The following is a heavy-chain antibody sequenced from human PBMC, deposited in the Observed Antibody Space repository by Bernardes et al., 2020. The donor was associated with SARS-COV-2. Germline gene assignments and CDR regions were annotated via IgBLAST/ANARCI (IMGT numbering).Heavy chain of an antibody. D-gene: IGHD5-12*01. Sequence: GGSLRLSCAASGFTFSNYWMHWVRQAPGKGLVWVSRINSDGSSTSYADSVKGRFAISRDNAQNKLYLQMNSLRAEDTAVYYCARGAASGYASDNWGQGTLVTVSS. J-gene: IGHJ4*02. CDR1: GFTFSNYW. CDR2: INSDGSST. V-gene: IGHV3-74*01. CDR3: ARGAASGYASDN.